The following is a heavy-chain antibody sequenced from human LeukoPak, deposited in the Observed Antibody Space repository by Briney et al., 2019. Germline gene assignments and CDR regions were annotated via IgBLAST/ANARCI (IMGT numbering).Heavy chain of an antibody. CDR3: ARTNDSSGYYAYSFDY. D-gene: IGHD3-22*01. Sequence: PGGSLRLSCGASGFTFSNYGMSWVRQAPGKGLEWVSAISGSGDKTYNADSVKGRFSISRDNSKNTLYLRMNSLRSEDTAVYYCARTNDSSGYYAYSFDYWGQGTLVPVSS. CDR1: GFTFSNYG. V-gene: IGHV3-23*01. CDR2: ISGSGDKT. J-gene: IGHJ4*02.